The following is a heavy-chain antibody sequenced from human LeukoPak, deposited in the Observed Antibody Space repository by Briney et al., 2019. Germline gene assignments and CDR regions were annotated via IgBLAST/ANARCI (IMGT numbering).Heavy chain of an antibody. V-gene: IGHV4-38-2*01. J-gene: IGHJ4*02. Sequence: SETLSLTCGVSGYSISRGYYWAWIRQPPGKGLEWIGTIYHTGSTYYTPSLGSRVTISVDTSKNEFSLNLNSVTAADTAVYYCARAGWIFTGRIDYWGQGALVTVSS. CDR2: IYHTGST. D-gene: IGHD2-2*03. CDR1: GYSISRGYY. CDR3: ARAGWIFTGRIDY.